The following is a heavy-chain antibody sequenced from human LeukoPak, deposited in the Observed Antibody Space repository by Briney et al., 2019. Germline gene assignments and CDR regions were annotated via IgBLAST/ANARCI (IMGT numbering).Heavy chain of an antibody. Sequence: GGSLRLSCAASGFTFSSYAMSWVRQAPGKGLEWLSVIRGSGDNTYYAASVKGRFTISRDNSKSTLYLQMNSLRAEDTAIYYCARGIGGPDYWGRGTLVTVSS. CDR2: IRGSGDNT. CDR3: ARGIGGPDY. J-gene: IGHJ4*02. D-gene: IGHD4-23*01. CDR1: GFTFSSYA. V-gene: IGHV3-23*01.